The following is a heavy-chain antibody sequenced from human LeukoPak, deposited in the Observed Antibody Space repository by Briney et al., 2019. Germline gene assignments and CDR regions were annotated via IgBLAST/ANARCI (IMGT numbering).Heavy chain of an antibody. J-gene: IGHJ6*02. Sequence: ASVKVSCKASGYTFTGYYMHWVRQAPGQGLEWMGWINPNSGGTNYAQKFQGWVTMTRDTSISTAYMELSRLRSDDTAVYYCARDSSPTVTVASYYGMDVWGQGTTVTVSS. V-gene: IGHV1-2*04. CDR2: INPNSGGT. D-gene: IGHD4-17*01. CDR3: ARDSSPTVTVASYYGMDV. CDR1: GYTFTGYY.